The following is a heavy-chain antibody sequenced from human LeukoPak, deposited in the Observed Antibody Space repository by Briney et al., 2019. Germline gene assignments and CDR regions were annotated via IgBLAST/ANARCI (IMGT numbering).Heavy chain of an antibody. J-gene: IGHJ5*02. CDR2: ISYDGSNK. CDR1: GFTLSTYA. D-gene: IGHD3-10*01. Sequence: GGSLRLSCAASGFTLSTYAMHWVRQAPGKGLEWEALISYDGSNKYYADSVKGRFTISRDNSKNTLSLQMNGLRVEDTAVYYCARDRMVRGVRNWFDPWGQGTLVTVSS. CDR3: ARDRMVRGVRNWFDP. V-gene: IGHV3-30*01.